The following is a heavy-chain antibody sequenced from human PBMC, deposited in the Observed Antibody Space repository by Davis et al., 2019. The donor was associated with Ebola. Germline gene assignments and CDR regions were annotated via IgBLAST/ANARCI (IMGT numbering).Heavy chain of an antibody. Sequence: PGGSLRLSCAASGFTFSSYWMSWVRQAPGKGLEWVANIKQDGSEKYYVDSVKGRFTISRDNAKNSLYLQMNSLRAEDTAVYYCARERGYCSSTSCRLYYYYYMDVWGKGTTVTVSS. V-gene: IGHV3-7*01. J-gene: IGHJ6*03. CDR2: IKQDGSEK. D-gene: IGHD2-2*01. CDR1: GFTFSSYW. CDR3: ARERGYCSSTSCRLYYYYYMDV.